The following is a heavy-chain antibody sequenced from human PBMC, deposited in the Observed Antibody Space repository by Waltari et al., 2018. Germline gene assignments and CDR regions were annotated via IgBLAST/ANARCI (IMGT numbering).Heavy chain of an antibody. D-gene: IGHD3-3*01. Sequence: EVQLVESGGGLVKPGGSLRLSCAASGFTFSSYSMNWVRQAPGKGLEWVSSISSSSSYIYYADSVKGRFTISRDNAKNSLYLQMNSLRAEDTAVYYSARTGQVGRFLEWLPPSDYWGQGTLVTVSS. J-gene: IGHJ4*02. V-gene: IGHV3-21*01. CDR3: ARTGQVGRFLEWLPPSDY. CDR1: GFTFSSYS. CDR2: ISSSSSYI.